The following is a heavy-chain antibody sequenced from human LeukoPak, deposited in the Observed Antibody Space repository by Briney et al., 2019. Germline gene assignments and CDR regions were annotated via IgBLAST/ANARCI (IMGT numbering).Heavy chain of an antibody. CDR3: VRVTGSIDY. J-gene: IGHJ4*02. Sequence: ASVKVSCKASGYTFTTYDINWVRQATGQGLEWMGWMNPKSGYTGFAQNFQGRVTMTRDTSISTAYMELSSLRSEDTAVYYCVRVTGSIDYWGQGNLVTVSS. V-gene: IGHV1-8*01. D-gene: IGHD1-26*01. CDR2: MNPKSGYT. CDR1: GYTFTTYD.